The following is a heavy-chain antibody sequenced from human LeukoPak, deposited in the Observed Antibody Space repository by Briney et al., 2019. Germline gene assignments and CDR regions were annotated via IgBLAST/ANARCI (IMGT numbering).Heavy chain of an antibody. J-gene: IGHJ4*02. V-gene: IGHV3-48*01. CDR1: GFTFSNYR. CDR2: ISSGSTTK. CDR3: ARDISSTVTTV. D-gene: IGHD4-17*01. Sequence: GGSLRLSCVASGFTFSNYRMNWVRQAPGKGLEWVAYISSGSTTKYYADSVKGRFTISRDSAKNSLYLQMNSLRAEDTAVYYCARDISSTVTTVWGQGTLVTVSS.